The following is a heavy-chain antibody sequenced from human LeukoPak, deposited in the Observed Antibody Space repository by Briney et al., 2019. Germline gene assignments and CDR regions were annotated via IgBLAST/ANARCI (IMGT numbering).Heavy chain of an antibody. D-gene: IGHD5-18*01. V-gene: IGHV1-46*01. CDR2: INPSGDNT. CDR1: GYTFTGYY. CDR3: ARRRADTAMVNQLELDY. Sequence: ASVKVSCKASGYTFTGYYMHWVRQAPGQGLEWMGIINPSGDNTWYAQKFQGRVTMTADKSTSTAYMELSSLRSEDTAVYYCARRRADTAMVNQLELDYWGQGTLVTVSS. J-gene: IGHJ4*02.